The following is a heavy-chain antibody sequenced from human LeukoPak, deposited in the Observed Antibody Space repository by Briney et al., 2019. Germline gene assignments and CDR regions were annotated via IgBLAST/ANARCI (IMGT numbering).Heavy chain of an antibody. CDR2: IYHSGST. J-gene: IGHJ3*02. Sequence: GSLRLSCAASGFSFSNYAMSWVRQPPGKGLEWIGEIYHSGSTNYNPSLKSRVTISVDKSKNQFSLKLSSVTAADTAVYYCARDSSAMKDAFDIWGQGTMVTVSS. CDR3: ARDSSAMKDAFDI. D-gene: IGHD2-2*01. V-gene: IGHV4-4*02. CDR1: GFSFSNYAM.